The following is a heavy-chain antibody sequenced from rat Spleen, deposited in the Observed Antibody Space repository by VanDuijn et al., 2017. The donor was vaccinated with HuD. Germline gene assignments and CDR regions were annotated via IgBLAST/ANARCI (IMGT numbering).Heavy chain of an antibody. Sequence: EVQLQESGPGLVKPSQSLSLTCSVTGYSITSNYWGWIRKFPGNKMEWMGYINYSGRTSYNPSLKSRISITRDPSKNQFFLQLNSVTTEDTATYYCTRGLSMSSTNYYYALFAYWGQGTLVTVSS. CDR2: INYSGRT. CDR1: GYSITSNY. CDR3: TRGLSMSSTNYYYALFAY. J-gene: IGHJ3*01. D-gene: IGHD1-6*01. V-gene: IGHV3-1*01.